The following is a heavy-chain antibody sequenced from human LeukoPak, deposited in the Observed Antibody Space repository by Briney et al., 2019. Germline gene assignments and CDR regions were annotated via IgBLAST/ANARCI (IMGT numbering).Heavy chain of an antibody. CDR1: GGSISSGSYY. CDR3: ARDARGYYFDY. D-gene: IGHD3-16*01. V-gene: IGHV4-61*02. CDR2: IYTSGST. J-gene: IGHJ4*02. Sequence: SETLSLTCTVSGGSISSGSYYWRWIRQPAGKGLEWIGRIYTSGSTSYNPSLKSRVTISVDTSKNQFSLKLSSVTAAHTAVYYCARDARGYYFDYWGQGTLVTVSS.